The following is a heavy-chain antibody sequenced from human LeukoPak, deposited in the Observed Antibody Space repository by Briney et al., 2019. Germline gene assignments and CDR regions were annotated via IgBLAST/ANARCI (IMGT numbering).Heavy chain of an antibody. V-gene: IGHV1-2*02. CDR1: GYXFIGYY. CDR2: INPNSGGT. Sequence: EASVKVSCKASGYXFIGYYIHWVRQAPGQGLEWMGWINPNSGGTNYAQKFQGRVTMTRDTSISTAYMELSRLTSDDTAVYYCAREVYSSRHFDYWGQGTLVTVSS. J-gene: IGHJ4*02. CDR3: AREVYSSRHFDY. D-gene: IGHD6-13*01.